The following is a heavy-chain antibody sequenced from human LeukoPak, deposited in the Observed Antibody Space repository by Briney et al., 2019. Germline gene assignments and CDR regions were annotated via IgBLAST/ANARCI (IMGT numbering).Heavy chain of an antibody. D-gene: IGHD6-13*01. CDR3: AKDLRSSNYYFFDY. CDR1: GFTFSSYA. V-gene: IGHV3-23*01. Sequence: GGSLRLSCAASGFTFSSYAMSWVRQAPGKGLEWVSGISGSGGSTYYADSVKGRFTISRDNSKNKLYLHMNSVRAADTTVYYCAKDLRSSNYYFFDYWGQGTLVTVSS. J-gene: IGHJ4*02. CDR2: ISGSGGST.